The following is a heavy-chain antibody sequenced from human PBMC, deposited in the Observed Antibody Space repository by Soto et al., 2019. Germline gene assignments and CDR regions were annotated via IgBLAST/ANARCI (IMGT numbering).Heavy chain of an antibody. D-gene: IGHD3-22*01. Sequence: PSETLSLTCTVSGGSISSYYWSWIRQPPGKGLEWSGNIYYSGSTNYNPSLKSRVTISVDTSKNQFSLKLSSVTAADTAVYYCARDYYDSSGYAWDYWGQGTLVTVSS. CDR1: GGSISSYY. CDR3: ARDYYDSSGYAWDY. CDR2: IYYSGST. J-gene: IGHJ4*02. V-gene: IGHV4-59*01.